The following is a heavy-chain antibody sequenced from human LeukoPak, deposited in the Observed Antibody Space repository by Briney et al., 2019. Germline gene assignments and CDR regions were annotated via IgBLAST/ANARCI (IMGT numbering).Heavy chain of an antibody. V-gene: IGHV3-23*01. CDR2: IGGDGHGR. J-gene: IGHJ4*02. CDR3: SKRVGGTPDN. D-gene: IGHD1-14*01. CDR1: GFMFANYA. Sequence: GGSLRLSCAASGFMFANYAMAWVRQAPGKGLERVSAIGGDGHGRDYADSVKGRFTISRDNSKSTLYLQMNSLRAGDTALYYCSKRVGGTPDNWGLGTLVTVSS.